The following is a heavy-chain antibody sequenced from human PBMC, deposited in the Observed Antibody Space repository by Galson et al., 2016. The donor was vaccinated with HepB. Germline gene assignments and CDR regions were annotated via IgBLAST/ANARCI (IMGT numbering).Heavy chain of an antibody. CDR3: ASDGSVRGVIFGAFQI. V-gene: IGHV3-20*04. CDR1: GFTFDDYG. Sequence: SLRLSCAASGFTFDDYGMSWVRQVPGKGLEWVCSINWNGGSINYVDSVKGRFTISRDSAKDSLYLQMNSVRDEDKAMYYCASDGSVRGVIFGAFQIWGQGTMVTVSS. D-gene: IGHD3-10*01. J-gene: IGHJ3*02. CDR2: INWNGGSI.